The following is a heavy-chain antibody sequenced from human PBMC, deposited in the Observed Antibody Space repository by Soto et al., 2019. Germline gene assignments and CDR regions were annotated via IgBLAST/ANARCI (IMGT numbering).Heavy chain of an antibody. CDR1: GDTFTRHP. J-gene: IGHJ4*02. CDR2: VFPLVGVA. Sequence: SVKVSCKASGDTFTRHPIAWVRQAPGHGLEWMGRVFPLVGVADYAQNFQGRVTITADKSTSTAYMELSSLRSEDTAVYYCAREPVTGPFDVWGQGTPVTVSS. V-gene: IGHV1-69*04. D-gene: IGHD6-19*01. CDR3: AREPVTGPFDV.